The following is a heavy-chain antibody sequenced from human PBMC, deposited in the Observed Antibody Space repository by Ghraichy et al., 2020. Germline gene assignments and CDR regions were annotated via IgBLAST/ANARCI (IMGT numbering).Heavy chain of an antibody. CDR3: ATGISTRLGWGNWFGP. CDR1: GGSIRTNNYY. Sequence: SETLSLTCSVSGGSIRTNNYYWAWLRQPPGKGLEWIGGLYYSGSTYHNSSLKSRVTLSGDTSKNQFSLRLSSVTAADTAVYYCATGISTRLGWGNWFGPWGQGTLVTVSS. J-gene: IGHJ5*02. D-gene: IGHD3-16*01. CDR2: LYYSGST. V-gene: IGHV4-39*07.